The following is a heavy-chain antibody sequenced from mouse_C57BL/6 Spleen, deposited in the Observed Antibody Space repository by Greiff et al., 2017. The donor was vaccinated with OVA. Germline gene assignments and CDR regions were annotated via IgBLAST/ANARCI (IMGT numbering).Heavy chain of an antibody. CDR3: ARGGYGNYGYYAMDY. CDR2: IDPSDSYT. V-gene: IGHV1-50*01. D-gene: IGHD2-1*01. Sequence: VQLQQPGAELVKPGASVKLSCKASGYTFTSYWMQWVKQRPGQGLEWIGEIDPSDSYTNYNQKFKGKATLTVDTSSSTAYMQLSSLTSEDSAVYYCARGGYGNYGYYAMDYWGQGTSVTVSS. CDR1: GYTFTSYW. J-gene: IGHJ4*01.